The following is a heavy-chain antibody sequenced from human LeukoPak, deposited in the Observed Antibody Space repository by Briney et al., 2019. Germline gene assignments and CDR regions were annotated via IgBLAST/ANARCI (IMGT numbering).Heavy chain of an antibody. CDR3: ARDADDYGDDGTDYYYMGV. V-gene: IGHV3-21*01. CDR2: ISSSSSNT. J-gene: IGHJ6*03. D-gene: IGHD4-17*01. Sequence: KTGGSLRLSCAASGFTLSSYSMNWVRQAPGKGLEWVSSISSSSSNTYYADSVKGRFTISRDNAKNSLYLQMNSLRAEDTAVYYCARDADDYGDDGTDYYYMGVWGKGTTVTVSS. CDR1: GFTLSSYS.